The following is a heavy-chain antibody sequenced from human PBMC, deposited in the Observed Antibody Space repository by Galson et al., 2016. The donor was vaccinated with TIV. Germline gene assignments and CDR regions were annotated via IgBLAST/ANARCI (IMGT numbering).Heavy chain of an antibody. CDR3: ARDPLYCGGDCYSDY. CDR1: GFTFDDYG. D-gene: IGHD2-21*01. V-gene: IGHV3-20*04. J-gene: IGHJ4*02. CDR2: NHWNGGSN. Sequence: SLRPSCAASGFTFDDYGMSWVRQAPGNGQEWVSGNHWNGGSNGYADSVKVPFTISRDNAKNSLYLQMNSLRAEATALYYCARDPLYCGGDCYSDYWGQGTLVTVSS.